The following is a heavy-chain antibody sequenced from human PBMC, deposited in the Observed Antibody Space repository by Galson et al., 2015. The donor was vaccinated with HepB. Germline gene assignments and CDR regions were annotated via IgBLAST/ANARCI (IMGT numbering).Heavy chain of an antibody. Sequence: SVKVSCKASGGTFSSYAISWVRQAPGQGLEWMGRIIPILGIANYAQKFQGRVTITADKSTSTAYMELSSLRSEDTAVYYCASRGSHSSSWTHDAFDIWGQGTMVTVSS. CDR3: ASRGSHSSSWTHDAFDI. D-gene: IGHD6-13*01. CDR2: IIPILGIA. V-gene: IGHV1-69*04. J-gene: IGHJ3*02. CDR1: GGTFSSYA.